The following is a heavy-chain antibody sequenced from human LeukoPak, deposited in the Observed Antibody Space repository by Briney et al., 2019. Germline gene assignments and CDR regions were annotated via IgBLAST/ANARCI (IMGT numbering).Heavy chain of an antibody. D-gene: IGHD3-9*01. CDR1: GFTFSSYG. V-gene: IGHV3-30*18. Sequence: PGRSLRLSCAASGFTFSSYGMHWVRQAPGKGLEWVAVISYDGSNKYYADSVKGRFTISRDNSKNTLYLQMNSLRAEDTAVYYCAKERVDWRYFDYWGQGTLVTVSS. CDR3: AKERVDWRYFDY. J-gene: IGHJ4*02. CDR2: ISYDGSNK.